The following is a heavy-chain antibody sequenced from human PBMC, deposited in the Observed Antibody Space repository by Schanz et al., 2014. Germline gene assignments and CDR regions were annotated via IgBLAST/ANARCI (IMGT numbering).Heavy chain of an antibody. CDR1: GFTFSFSG. V-gene: IGHV3-30*02. CDR2: IRSDGSNE. J-gene: IGHJ6*02. CDR3: AKDHFGHYDSSGCSDCYYYGMDV. Sequence: QEQLVESGGGVVQPGGSLRLSCAASGFTFSFSGMQWVRQAPGKGLEWVAFIRSDGSNENYADSVRGRFTISRDNSKNTLFLQVNSLRAEDTAVYYCAKDHFGHYDSSGCSDCYYYGMDVWGQGTTVTVSS. D-gene: IGHD3-22*01.